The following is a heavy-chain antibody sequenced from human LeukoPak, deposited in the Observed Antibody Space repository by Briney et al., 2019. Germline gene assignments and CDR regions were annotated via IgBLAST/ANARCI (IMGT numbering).Heavy chain of an antibody. J-gene: IGHJ5*02. CDR1: GFNLSTYG. Sequence: GGSLRLSCAASGFNLSTYGMHWVRQAPGKGLEWVADIWYDGNNKFYADSVKGRFTISRDNSKNTVHLQMYSLRDEDTAVYYCAAAYGEGWFDPWDQGTQVTVSS. D-gene: IGHD4-17*01. CDR2: IWYDGNNK. V-gene: IGHV3-33*01. CDR3: AAAYGEGWFDP.